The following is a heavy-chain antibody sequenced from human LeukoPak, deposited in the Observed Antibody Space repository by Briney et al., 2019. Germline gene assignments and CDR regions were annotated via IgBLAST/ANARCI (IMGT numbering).Heavy chain of an antibody. CDR3: AKDTVAVAATLTTNWFDP. Sequence: GGSLRLSCAASGFTFSSYGMHWVRQAPGKGLEWVAFIRYDGSNKYYADSVKGRFTISRDNSKNTLYLQMNSLRAEDTAVYYCAKDTVAVAATLTTNWFDPWGQGTLVTVSS. J-gene: IGHJ5*02. CDR1: GFTFSSYG. V-gene: IGHV3-30*02. CDR2: IRYDGSNK. D-gene: IGHD2-15*01.